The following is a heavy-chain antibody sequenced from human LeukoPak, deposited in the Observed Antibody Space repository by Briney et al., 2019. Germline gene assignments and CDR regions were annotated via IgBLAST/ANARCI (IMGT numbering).Heavy chain of an antibody. CDR2: TYYRSKWYN. Sequence: SQTLSLTCAISGDSVSANNVAWNWIRQSPSRGLEWLGRTYYRSKWYNDYAVSVKSRITIDPDTSKNQFSLQLNSVTPEDTAVYYCARLPNYYYGMDVWGQGTTVTVPS. V-gene: IGHV6-1*01. J-gene: IGHJ6*02. CDR3: ARLPNYYYGMDV. CDR1: GDSVSANNVA.